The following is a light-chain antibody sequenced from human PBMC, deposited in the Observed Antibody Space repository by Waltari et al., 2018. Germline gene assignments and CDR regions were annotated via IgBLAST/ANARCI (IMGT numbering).Light chain of an antibody. CDR2: DAS. J-gene: IGKJ2*01. CDR1: QDIRKH. CDR3: QHYYDLAPHA. Sequence: DIQMTQSPSSLSASVGDRVTITCRASQDIRKHLSWYQQKPGKAPNVLIYDASDVETGVPSRFSGSGSGKDFVLTISSLQPEDAATYYCQHYYDLAPHAFGQGTKLEI. V-gene: IGKV1-33*01.